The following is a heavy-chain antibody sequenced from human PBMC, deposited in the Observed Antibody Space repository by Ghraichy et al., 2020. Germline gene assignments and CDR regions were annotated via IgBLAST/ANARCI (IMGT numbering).Heavy chain of an antibody. CDR3: AKDTDSSGYHHFDH. CDR1: GLSFDDFA. D-gene: IGHD3-22*01. J-gene: IGHJ4*02. CDR2: ISGDGGII. Sequence: GRSLRLSCEASGLSFDDFAMHWFRQAPGKGLEWVSRISGDGGIIYYADSVKGRFSISRDNSKNSLYLQMKNLRAEDTALYYCAKDTDSSGYHHFDHWGQGTLVIVSS. V-gene: IGHV3-43D*04.